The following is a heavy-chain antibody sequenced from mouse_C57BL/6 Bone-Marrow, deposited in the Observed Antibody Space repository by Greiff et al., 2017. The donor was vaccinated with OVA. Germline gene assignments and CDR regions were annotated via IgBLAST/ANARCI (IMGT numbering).Heavy chain of an antibody. CDR3: ARRLRRGNWYFDV. CDR2: ISSGGSYT. D-gene: IGHD2-12*01. CDR1: GFTFSSYG. J-gene: IGHJ1*03. Sequence: EVKLMESGGDLVKPGGSLKLSCAASGFTFSSYGMSWVRQTPDKRLEWVATISSGGSYTYYPDSVKGRFTISRDNAKNTLYLQMSSLKSEDTAMYYCARRLRRGNWYFDVWGTGTTVTVSS. V-gene: IGHV5-6*02.